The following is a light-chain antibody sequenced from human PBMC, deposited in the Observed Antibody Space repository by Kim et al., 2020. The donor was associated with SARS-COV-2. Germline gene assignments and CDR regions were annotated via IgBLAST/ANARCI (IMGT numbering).Light chain of an antibody. Sequence: ECGGERGTISRRDSKSSSRSVGWVQRKTGKAPKLLMYRADSLENGVASRCRGSGYGTEFTLTISRRQPDEFATYYWKQNRSDLSYGQGTKLEI. V-gene: IGKV1-5*03. CDR2: RAD. J-gene: IGKJ2*03. CDR3: KQNRSDLS. CDR1: KSSSRS.